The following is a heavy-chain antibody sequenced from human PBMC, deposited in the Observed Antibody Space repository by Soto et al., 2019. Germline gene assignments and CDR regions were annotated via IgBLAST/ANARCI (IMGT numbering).Heavy chain of an antibody. CDR2: INPSGGTT. Sequence: GASVKVSCKASGYIFSAYYIQWVRQVPGQGLEWMGIINPSGGTTTYAQEFQGRVTMTRDTSTSTVYMELGSLRSEDTAMYYCARSYCGGDCPNNWFDPWGQGTLVTVSS. J-gene: IGHJ5*02. V-gene: IGHV1-46*01. D-gene: IGHD2-21*02. CDR1: GYIFSAYY. CDR3: ARSYCGGDCPNNWFDP.